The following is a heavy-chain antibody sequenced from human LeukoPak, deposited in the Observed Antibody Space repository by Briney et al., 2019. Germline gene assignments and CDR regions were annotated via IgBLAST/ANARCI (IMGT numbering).Heavy chain of an antibody. J-gene: IGHJ3*02. CDR3: AKDIRYSYGRPHFHDAFDI. CDR1: GCTFEEYS. CDR2: ISWNSGSI. Sequence: GGSLRLSCAASGCTFEEYSMQWVRQAPGKGLEWVSGISWNSGSIGYADSVKGRFTISRDNAKNSLYLQMNSLRAEDTALYYCAKDIRYSYGRPHFHDAFDIWGQGTMVPVSS. D-gene: IGHD5-18*01. V-gene: IGHV3-9*01.